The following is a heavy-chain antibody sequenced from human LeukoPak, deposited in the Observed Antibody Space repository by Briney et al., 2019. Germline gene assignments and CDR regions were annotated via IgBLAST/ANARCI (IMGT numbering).Heavy chain of an antibody. J-gene: IGHJ2*01. CDR1: GGSISTYY. Sequence: SETLSLTCTVSGGSISTYYWNWIRQPPGKGLEWIGYIYSSGSTNYNPSLKSRVTISIDTSRSQFSLKLNPVTAADTAVYFCARAWLGYGGNAYWYFDLWGRGNLVTVSS. V-gene: IGHV4-59*01. D-gene: IGHD4-23*01. CDR2: IYSSGST. CDR3: ARAWLGYGGNAYWYFDL.